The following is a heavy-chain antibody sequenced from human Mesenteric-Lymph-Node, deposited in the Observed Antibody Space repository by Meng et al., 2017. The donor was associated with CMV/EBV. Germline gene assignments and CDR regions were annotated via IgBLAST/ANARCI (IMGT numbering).Heavy chain of an antibody. V-gene: IGHV3-66*02. CDR2: IYSGGST. Sequence: GSLRLSCAASGFTVSSNYMSWVRQAPGKGLEWVSVIYSGGSTYYADSVKGRFTISRDNSKNTLYLQMNSLRAEDTAVYYCAMAEVGRGGASDGWGQGTVVTVSS. J-gene: IGHJ3*01. D-gene: IGHD3/OR15-3a*01. CDR1: GFTVSSNY. CDR3: AMAEVGRGGASDG.